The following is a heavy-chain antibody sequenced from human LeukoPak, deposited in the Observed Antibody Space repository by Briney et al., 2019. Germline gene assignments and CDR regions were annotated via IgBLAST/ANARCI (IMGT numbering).Heavy chain of an antibody. Sequence: SETLSLTCTVSGXSISSYYWSWIRQPPGKGLEWIGYIYYSGGTDYNPSLKSRVTISVDTSKNQFSLKLRSVTAADTAVYYCARHVTISGPYDASDIWGQGTMVTVSP. V-gene: IGHV4-59*08. J-gene: IGHJ3*02. D-gene: IGHD5-24*01. CDR3: ARHVTISGPYDASDI. CDR2: IYYSGGT. CDR1: GXSISSYY.